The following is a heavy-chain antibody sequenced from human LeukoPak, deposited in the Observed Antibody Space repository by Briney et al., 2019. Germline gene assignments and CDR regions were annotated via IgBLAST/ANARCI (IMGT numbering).Heavy chain of an antibody. CDR1: GGSFSGYY. J-gene: IGHJ6*02. Sequence: SETLSLTCAVYGGSFSGYYWSWIRQPPGKGLEWIGEINHSGSTNYNPSLKSRVTISVDTSKNQFSLKLSSVTAADTAVYYCARDPLHGRPGSTTKAEYYYYGMDVWGQGTTVTVSS. CDR3: ARDPLHGRPGSTTKAEYYYYGMDV. V-gene: IGHV4-34*01. D-gene: IGHD1-1*01. CDR2: INHSGST.